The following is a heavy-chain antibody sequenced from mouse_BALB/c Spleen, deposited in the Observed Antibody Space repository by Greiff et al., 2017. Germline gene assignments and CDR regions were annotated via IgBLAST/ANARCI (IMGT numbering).Heavy chain of an antibody. D-gene: IGHD1-1*02. Sequence: QVQLQQSGPELVKPGASVKISCKASGYAFSSSWMNWVKQRPGQGLEWIGRIYPGDGDTNYNGKFKGKATLTADKSSSTAYMQLSSLTSVDSAVYFCARDYGRGFAYWGQGTLVTVSA. CDR3: ARDYGRGFAY. CDR1: GYAFSSSW. V-gene: IGHV1-82*01. CDR2: IYPGDGDT. J-gene: IGHJ3*01.